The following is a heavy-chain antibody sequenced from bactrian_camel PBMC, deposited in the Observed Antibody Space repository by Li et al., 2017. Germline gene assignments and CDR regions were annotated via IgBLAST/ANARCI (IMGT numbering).Heavy chain of an antibody. Sequence: QVQLVESGGGSVQTGGSLTLSCAASGSGYISGTACMGWFRQVPGKEREGAAAIAPATGTTFYSDSVKGRFTISHVNANNTLHLQMNSLKPEDSAVYYCAADLGWCGSRPLQREFRNWGQGTQVTVS. CDR3: AADLGWCGSRPLQREFRN. J-gene: IGHJ4*01. V-gene: IGHV3S54*01. CDR1: GSGYISGTAC. CDR2: IAPATGTT. D-gene: IGHD2*01.